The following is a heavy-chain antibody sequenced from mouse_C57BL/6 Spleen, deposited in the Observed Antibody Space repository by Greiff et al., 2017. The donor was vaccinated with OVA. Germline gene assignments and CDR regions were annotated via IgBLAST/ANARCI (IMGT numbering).Heavy chain of an antibody. J-gene: IGHJ4*01. Sequence: QVQLQQPGAELVMPGASVKLSCKASGYTFTSYWMHWVKQRPGQGLEWIGEIDPSDSYTNYNQKFKGKSTLTVDKSSSTAYMQLSSLTSEESAVYYCARGDDGYAMDYWGQGTSVTVSS. CDR3: ARGDDGYAMDY. V-gene: IGHV1-69*01. D-gene: IGHD2-3*01. CDR1: GYTFTSYW. CDR2: IDPSDSYT.